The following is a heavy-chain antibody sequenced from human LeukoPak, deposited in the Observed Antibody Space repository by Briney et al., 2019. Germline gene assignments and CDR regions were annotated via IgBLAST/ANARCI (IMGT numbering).Heavy chain of an antibody. V-gene: IGHV1-8*01. Sequence: ASVKVSCTASGYTFSNYDINWVRQAPGQGLEWMGWMNPDSDDADYAQKFQGRFSITMNTSITTAYMELSSLGFEDTAVYFCTRGWDSWGQGTLVAVS. CDR3: TRGWDS. CDR2: MNPDSDDA. J-gene: IGHJ4*02. CDR1: GYTFSNYD.